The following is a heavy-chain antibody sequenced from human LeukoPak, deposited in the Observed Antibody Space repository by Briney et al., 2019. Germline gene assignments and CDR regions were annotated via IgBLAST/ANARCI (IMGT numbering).Heavy chain of an antibody. D-gene: IGHD3-3*01. J-gene: IGHJ4*02. V-gene: IGHV3-15*07. CDR2: IKSKTDGGTT. CDR1: GFTFSNAW. CDR3: TTGYDFWSGYYGFDY. Sequence: GGSLRLSCAASGFTFSNAWMNWVRQAPGKGLEWVGRIKSKTDGGTTYYAAPVKGRFTISRDDSKNTLYLQMNSLKTEDTAVYYCTTGYDFWSGYYGFDYWGQGTLVTVSS.